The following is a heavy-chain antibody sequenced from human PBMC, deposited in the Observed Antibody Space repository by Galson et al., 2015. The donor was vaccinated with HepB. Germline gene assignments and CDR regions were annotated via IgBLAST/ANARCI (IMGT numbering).Heavy chain of an antibody. Sequence: SVKVSCKASGYPFISYGINWVRQAPGQGLEWMGWISPYNGNTNYARRLQGRVAMTTDTSTSTAYMELRSLTSDDTAVYYCARDLLYDATWAPGYWGQGTLVTVSS. CDR1: GYPFISYG. D-gene: IGHD2-2*02. V-gene: IGHV1-18*01. J-gene: IGHJ4*02. CDR2: ISPYNGNT. CDR3: ARDLLYDATWAPGY.